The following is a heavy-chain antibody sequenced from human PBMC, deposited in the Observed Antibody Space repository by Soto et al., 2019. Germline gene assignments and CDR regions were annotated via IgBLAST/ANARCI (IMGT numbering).Heavy chain of an antibody. D-gene: IGHD3-3*01. CDR2: FDPEDGET. CDR3: ATVRITIFGVDLYYFDY. J-gene: IGHJ4*02. CDR1: GYTLAELS. Sequence: GASVKVSCKVSGYTLAELSMHWVRQAPGKGLEWMGGFDPEDGETIYAQKFQGRVTMTEDTSTDTAYMELSSLRSEDTAVYYCATVRITIFGVDLYYFDYWGQGTLVTVSS. V-gene: IGHV1-24*01.